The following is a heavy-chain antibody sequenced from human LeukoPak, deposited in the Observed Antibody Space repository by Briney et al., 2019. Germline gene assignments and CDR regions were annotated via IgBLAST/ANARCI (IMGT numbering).Heavy chain of an antibody. V-gene: IGHV4-34*01. CDR1: GGSFSGYY. CDR3: ARTKPDGYYYDSSGYRREPFDY. Sequence: SETLSLTCAVYGGSFSGYYWSWIRQPPGKGLEWIGEINHSGSTNYNPSLKSRVTISVDTSKNQFSLKLSSVTAADTAVYYCARTKPDGYYYDSSGYRREPFDYWGQGTLVTVSS. D-gene: IGHD3-22*01. CDR2: INHSGST. J-gene: IGHJ4*02.